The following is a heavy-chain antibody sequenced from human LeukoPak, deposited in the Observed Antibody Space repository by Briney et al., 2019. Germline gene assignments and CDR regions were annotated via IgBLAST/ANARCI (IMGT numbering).Heavy chain of an antibody. V-gene: IGHV4-34*01. CDR1: GGSFSGYY. J-gene: IGHJ4*02. CDR3: ARRRANQYYFDY. Sequence: PSETLSLTCAVYGGSFSGYYWSWIRQPPGKGLEWIGEINHSGSTNYNPSLKSRVTISVDTSKNQFSLKLSSVTAADTAAYYCARRRANQYYFDYWGQGTLVTVSS. CDR2: INHSGST. D-gene: IGHD4/OR15-4a*01.